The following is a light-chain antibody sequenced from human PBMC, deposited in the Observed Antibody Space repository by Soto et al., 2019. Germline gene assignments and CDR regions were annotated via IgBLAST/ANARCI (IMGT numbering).Light chain of an antibody. V-gene: IGKV3-20*01. J-gene: IGKJ1*01. CDR3: QQYGRSVTWT. CDR1: QSVTSNY. CDR2: AAS. Sequence: EVVLTQSPGTVSLSPGERATLSCRASQSVTSNYLAWYQQQPGQAPRHLIYAASSRATGIPDRFSGSGYGTDFTLSISRLEPEDFALYYCQQYGRSVTWTVGRGTKAEIK.